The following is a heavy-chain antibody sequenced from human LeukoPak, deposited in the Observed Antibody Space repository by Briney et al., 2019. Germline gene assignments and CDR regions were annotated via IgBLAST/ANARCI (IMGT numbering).Heavy chain of an antibody. D-gene: IGHD1-1*01. CDR1: GFTFSDYY. V-gene: IGHV3-74*01. CDR3: ALEGPYKGFDI. J-gene: IGHJ3*02. Sequence: GGSLRLSCAASGFTFSDYYMSWIRQAPGKGLVWVSRINSDGSSTSYADSVKGRFIISRDNAKNTLYLQMNSLRAEDTAVYYCALEGPYKGFDIWGQGTMVTVSS. CDR2: INSDGSST.